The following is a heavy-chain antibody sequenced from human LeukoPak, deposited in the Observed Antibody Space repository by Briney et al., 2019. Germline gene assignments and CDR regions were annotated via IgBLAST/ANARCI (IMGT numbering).Heavy chain of an antibody. Sequence: GGSLRLSCAASGFTFSDHYMSWVRQAPGKGLEWVANIKQDGSEKYYVDSVKGRFTISRDNAKNSLYLQMNSLRAEDTAVYYCASQQLAKGDNWFDPWGQGTLVTVSS. V-gene: IGHV3-7*01. CDR3: ASQQLAKGDNWFDP. CDR2: IKQDGSEK. CDR1: GFTFSDHY. D-gene: IGHD6-13*01. J-gene: IGHJ5*02.